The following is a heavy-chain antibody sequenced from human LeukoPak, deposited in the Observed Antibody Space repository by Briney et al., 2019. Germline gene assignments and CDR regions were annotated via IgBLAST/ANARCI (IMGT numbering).Heavy chain of an antibody. Sequence: ASVTVSCKVSGYTLTELSMHWVRQAPGKGREWMGGFDPEDGETIYAQKFQGRVTMTEDTSTDTAYMELSSLRSEDTAVYYCATAAGGGYCSGGSCSPYYYYYGMDVWGQGTTVTVSS. J-gene: IGHJ6*02. V-gene: IGHV1-24*01. D-gene: IGHD2-15*01. CDR2: FDPEDGET. CDR1: GYTLTELS. CDR3: ATAAGGGYCSGGSCSPYYYYYGMDV.